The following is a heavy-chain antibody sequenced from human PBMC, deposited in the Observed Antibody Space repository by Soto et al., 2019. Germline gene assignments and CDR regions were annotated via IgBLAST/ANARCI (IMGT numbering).Heavy chain of an antibody. J-gene: IGHJ4*02. V-gene: IGHV3-33*03. CDR3: ASRSPASDY. CDR2: IWNDGSNK. CDR1: GCRFISYC. Sequence: GGPLRVSWTAAGCRFISYCRHWVRQATGKGLEWVAVIWNDGSNKYYADPVKGRFTISRDNSKNTLYLQMNSLRAEDTAVYYCASRSPASDYWGQGTLVTVS.